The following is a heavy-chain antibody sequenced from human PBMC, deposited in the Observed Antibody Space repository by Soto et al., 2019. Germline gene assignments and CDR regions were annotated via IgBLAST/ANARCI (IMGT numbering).Heavy chain of an antibody. V-gene: IGHV3-23*01. CDR3: AKATTNGGWFNPFDS. J-gene: IGHJ4*02. Sequence: VGSLRLSCAASGFSLVNYAMNWVRQAPGKGLEWVSGLSGSGTSTYYADSVKGRFTISRDNSRDTLFLQMNSLTADDTAVYYCAKATTNGGWFNPFDSWGQGALVTVSS. D-gene: IGHD6-19*01. CDR2: LSGSGTST. CDR1: GFSLVNYA.